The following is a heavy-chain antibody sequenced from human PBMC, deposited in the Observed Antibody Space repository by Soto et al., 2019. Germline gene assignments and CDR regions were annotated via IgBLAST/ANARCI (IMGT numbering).Heavy chain of an antibody. V-gene: IGHV4-31*02. CDR3: ARDLRGRGSGRFDP. J-gene: IGHJ5*02. Sequence: WIWIRQYPGKGLEYIGCIYCSGVTYYNPSLKSRVTISVDTSTNQFSLKLSSVTAADTAMYYCARDLRGRGSGRFDPWGQGTLVTVSS. CDR2: IYCSGVT. D-gene: IGHD3-10*01.